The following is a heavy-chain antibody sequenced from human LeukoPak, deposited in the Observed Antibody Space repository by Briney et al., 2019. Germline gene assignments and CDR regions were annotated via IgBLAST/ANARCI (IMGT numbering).Heavy chain of an antibody. CDR1: GFTFSSYA. CDR3: ARVLTGITMIVVAESYFDY. Sequence: PGGSLRLSCAASGFTFSSYAMHWVRQAPGKGLEWVAVISYDGSNKYYADSVKGRFTISRDNSKNTLYLQMNSLRAEDTAVYYCARVLTGITMIVVAESYFDYWGQGTLVTVPS. D-gene: IGHD3-22*01. J-gene: IGHJ4*02. V-gene: IGHV3-30-3*01. CDR2: ISYDGSNK.